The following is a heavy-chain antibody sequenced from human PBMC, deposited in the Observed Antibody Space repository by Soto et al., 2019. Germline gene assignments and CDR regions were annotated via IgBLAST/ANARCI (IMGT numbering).Heavy chain of an antibody. J-gene: IGHJ6*04. CDR1: GYTVTSYG. V-gene: IGHV1-3*01. Sequence: SVQVCCKASGYTVTSYGIHWVRQAPGQRREGTGWINAGNGNTKYSEKFQGRGTITRDTSAITAYLELSSLRSEDTAVYYSARDPLVSSAYSPPSYYGMRVWRKG. CDR2: INAGNGNT. D-gene: IGHD3-22*01. CDR3: ARDPLVSSAYSPPSYYGMRV.